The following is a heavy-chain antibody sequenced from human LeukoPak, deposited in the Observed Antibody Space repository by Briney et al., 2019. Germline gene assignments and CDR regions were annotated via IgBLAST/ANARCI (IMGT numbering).Heavy chain of an antibody. CDR2: IYHSGST. CDR3: ARGDVYGGDYYGMDV. Sequence: SQTLSLTCAVSGGSISSGGYSWSWIRQPPGKGLEWIGYIYHSGSTYYNPSLKSRVTISVDRSKNQFSLKLSSVTAADTAVYYCARGDVYGGDYYGMDVWGQGTTVTVSS. J-gene: IGHJ6*02. V-gene: IGHV4-30-2*01. CDR1: GGSISSGGYS. D-gene: IGHD4-23*01.